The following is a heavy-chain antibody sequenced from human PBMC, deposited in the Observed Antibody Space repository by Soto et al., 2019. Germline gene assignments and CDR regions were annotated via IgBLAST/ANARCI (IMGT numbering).Heavy chain of an antibody. V-gene: IGHV1-69*13. CDR3: ARVLRFLENNAFDI. J-gene: IGHJ3*02. D-gene: IGHD3-3*01. CDR1: GGTFSSYS. Sequence: GASVKVSCKASGGTFSSYSISWVLQAPGQGLEWMGGIIPIFGTANYAQKFQGRVTITADESTSTAYMELSSLRSEDTAVYYCARVLRFLENNAFDIWGQGTMVTVSS. CDR2: IIPIFGTA.